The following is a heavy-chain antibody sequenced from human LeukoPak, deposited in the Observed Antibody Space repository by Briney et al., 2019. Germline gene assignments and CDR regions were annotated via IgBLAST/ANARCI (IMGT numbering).Heavy chain of an antibody. V-gene: IGHV3-21*01. J-gene: IGHJ3*02. CDR1: GFIFSDYD. D-gene: IGHD2-21*01. CDR3: ATSMAQDVDAFHI. CDR2: SSSVGSYK. Sequence: GGSLRLSCAASGFIFSDYDMNWVRQAPGEGLEWVALSSSVGSYKYYGDYVKGRFTISRDNAKNSLYLQMNSLRAEDTAMFYCATSMAQDVDAFHIWGQGTMVTVSS.